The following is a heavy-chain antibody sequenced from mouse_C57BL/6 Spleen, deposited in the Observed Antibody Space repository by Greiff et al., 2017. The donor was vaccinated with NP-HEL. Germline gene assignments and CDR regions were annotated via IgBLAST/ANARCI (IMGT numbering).Heavy chain of an antibody. CDR1: GFTFSDYY. CDR2: ISNGGGST. Sequence: EVKVVESGGGLVQPGGSLKLSCAASGFTFSDYYMYWVRQTPEKRLEWVAYISNGGGSTYYPDTVKGRFTISRDNAKNTLYLQMSRLKSEDTAMYYCARHGYDGGMDYWGQGTSVTVSS. J-gene: IGHJ4*01. V-gene: IGHV5-12*01. D-gene: IGHD2-14*01. CDR3: ARHGYDGGMDY.